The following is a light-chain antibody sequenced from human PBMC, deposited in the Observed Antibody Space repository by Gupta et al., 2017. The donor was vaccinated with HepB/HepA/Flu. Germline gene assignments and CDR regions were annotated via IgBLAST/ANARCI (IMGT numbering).Light chain of an antibody. J-gene: IGLJ2*01. CDR3: QAWNSNTVL. Sequence: VSPGQTANISCSANQMGNKYTCWYKQKPGQSPLLVMYEDNRRPSGVPERLSGSESGNTATLSIRGTQAMDDDDYYCQAWNSNTVLFGGGTKLTVL. CDR1: QMGNKY. V-gene: IGLV3-1*01. CDR2: EDN.